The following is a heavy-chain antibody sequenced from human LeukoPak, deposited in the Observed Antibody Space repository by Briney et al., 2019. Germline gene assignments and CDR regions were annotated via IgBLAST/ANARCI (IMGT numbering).Heavy chain of an antibody. Sequence: SETLSLTCTVSGGSISSYYWSWIRQPPGKGLEWIGYIYYSGSTNYNPSLKSRVTISVDTSKNQFSLKLSSVTAADTAVHYCARTPPYTMVRGVIITANWFDPWGQGTLVTVSS. CDR2: IYYSGST. CDR1: GGSISSYY. V-gene: IGHV4-59*08. J-gene: IGHJ5*02. CDR3: ARTPPYTMVRGVIITANWFDP. D-gene: IGHD3-10*01.